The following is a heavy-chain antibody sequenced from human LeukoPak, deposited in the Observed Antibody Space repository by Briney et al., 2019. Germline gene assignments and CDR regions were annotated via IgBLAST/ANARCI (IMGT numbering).Heavy chain of an antibody. Sequence: GGSLRLSCAACAFTFSSYSMNWVRQAPGKGLEWVACISTTSSYIYHADSLKGRFTISRDDAKNSLYLQMNSLRAEDTAVYFCARDEYSSSPGYFDYWGQGTLVTVSS. D-gene: IGHD6-6*01. CDR1: AFTFSSYS. CDR3: ARDEYSSSPGYFDY. V-gene: IGHV3-21*01. CDR2: ISTTSSYI. J-gene: IGHJ4*02.